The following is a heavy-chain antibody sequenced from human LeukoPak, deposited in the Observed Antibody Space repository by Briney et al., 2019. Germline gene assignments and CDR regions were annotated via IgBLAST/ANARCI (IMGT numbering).Heavy chain of an antibody. D-gene: IGHD1/OR15-1a*01. Sequence: GGSLRLSCVASGFSFSNAWMNWVRQAPGKRLEWVGRIKSKTDDGTRAFAAPVKGRFTISRDDSKNTLYLQMNSLKIEDTAVYYCSAGVGRTDFDYWGQGTLVTVSP. CDR3: SAGVGRTDFDY. CDR1: GFSFSNAW. CDR2: IKSKTDDGTR. J-gene: IGHJ4*02. V-gene: IGHV3-15*07.